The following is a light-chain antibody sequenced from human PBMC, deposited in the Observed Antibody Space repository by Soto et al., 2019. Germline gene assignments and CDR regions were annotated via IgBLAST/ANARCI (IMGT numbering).Light chain of an antibody. CDR3: QKYNKWPRT. Sequence: EIVMTQSPATLSVSPGERATLSCRASQSVSSNLAWYQQKPGQAPRLLIYGASTRATGIPARFSGSGSGTEFTLTISSLQSEDFAVYYCQKYNKWPRTFGQGTKVDI. CDR2: GAS. V-gene: IGKV3-15*01. J-gene: IGKJ1*01. CDR1: QSVSSN.